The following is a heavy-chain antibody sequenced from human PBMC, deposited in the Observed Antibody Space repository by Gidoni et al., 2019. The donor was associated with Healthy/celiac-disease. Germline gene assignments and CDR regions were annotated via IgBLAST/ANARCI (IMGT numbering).Heavy chain of an antibody. CDR1: GFTFSDYY. V-gene: IGHV3-11*05. D-gene: IGHD2-8*01. CDR2: ISSSSSYT. J-gene: IGHJ4*02. CDR3: ARLIMSYYFDY. Sequence: QVQLVESGGGLFKPGGSLRLSCAAYGFTFSDYYMSWIRKAPGKGLEWVSYISSSSSYTNYADSVKGRFTISRDNAKNSLYLQMNSLRAEDTAVYYCARLIMSYYFDYWGQGTLVTVSS.